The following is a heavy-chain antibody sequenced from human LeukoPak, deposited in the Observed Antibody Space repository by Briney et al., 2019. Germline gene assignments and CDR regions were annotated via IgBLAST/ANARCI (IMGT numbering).Heavy chain of an antibody. CDR1: GFTVSSNY. V-gene: IGHV3-53*01. CDR2: IYSGGST. CDR3: ATMRGITMIVPPDY. D-gene: IGHD3-22*01. Sequence: GGSLRLSCAASGFTVSSNYMSWIRQAPGKGLEWVSIIYSGGSTYYADSVKGRFTISRDNSENTLYLQMNSLRAEDTAVYYCATMRGITMIVPPDYWGQGTLVTVSS. J-gene: IGHJ4*02.